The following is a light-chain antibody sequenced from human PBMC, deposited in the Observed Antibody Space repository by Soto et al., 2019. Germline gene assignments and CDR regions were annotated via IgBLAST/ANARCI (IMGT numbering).Light chain of an antibody. Sequence: DIQMTQSPSTLSASVGDRVTITCRASQSISSWLAWYQQKPGKAPKLLIYDASSLESGVPSRFSGSGSGTEFTLTISRLQHDDSEPYYCQQYGSFSPITFGGGTKVDIK. J-gene: IGKJ4*01. CDR2: DAS. CDR3: QQYGSFSPIT. V-gene: IGKV1-5*01. CDR1: QSISSW.